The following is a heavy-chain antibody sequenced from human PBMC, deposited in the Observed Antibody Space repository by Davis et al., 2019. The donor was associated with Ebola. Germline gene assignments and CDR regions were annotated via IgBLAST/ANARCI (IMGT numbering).Heavy chain of an antibody. D-gene: IGHD6-6*01. CDR3: ARSSIADRPGYYYGMDV. CDR2: ISSSSSYI. CDR1: GFTFSSYS. J-gene: IGHJ6*02. V-gene: IGHV3-21*01. Sequence: GESLKISCAASGFTFSSYSMNWVRQAPGKGLEWVSFISSSSSYIYYADSVKGRFTISRDNAKNSLYLQMNSLRAEDTAVYYCARSSIADRPGYYYGMDVWGQGTTVTVSS.